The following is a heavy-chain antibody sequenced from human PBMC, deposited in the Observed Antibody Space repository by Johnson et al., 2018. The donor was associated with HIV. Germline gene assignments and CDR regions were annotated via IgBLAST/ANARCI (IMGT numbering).Heavy chain of an antibody. CDR2: INWNGGST. D-gene: IGHD6-19*01. J-gene: IGHJ3*02. CDR1: GFTFDDYG. V-gene: IGHV3-20*04. CDR3: ARDRQAVRGTFDI. Sequence: MQLVESGGGVVRPGESLRLSCAASGFTFDDYGMNWVRQAPGKGLEWVSGINWNGGSTGYADSMKGRFTISRDNAKNSLYLQMNSLRAEDTALYYCARDRQAVRGTFDIWGQGTMVTVSS.